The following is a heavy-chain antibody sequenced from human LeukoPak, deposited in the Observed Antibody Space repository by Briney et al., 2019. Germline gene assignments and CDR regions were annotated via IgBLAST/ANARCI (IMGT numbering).Heavy chain of an antibody. V-gene: IGHV4-39*01. Sequence: GSLRLSCAASGFTFSSYAMSWVRQAPGKGLEWIGSIYYSGSTYYNPSLKSRVTISVDTSKNQFSLKLSSVTAADTAVYYCARRFIVVVPAAMGFFDYWGQGTLVTVSS. D-gene: IGHD2-2*01. CDR3: ARRFIVVVPAAMGFFDY. J-gene: IGHJ4*02. CDR2: IYYSGST. CDR1: GFTFSSYA.